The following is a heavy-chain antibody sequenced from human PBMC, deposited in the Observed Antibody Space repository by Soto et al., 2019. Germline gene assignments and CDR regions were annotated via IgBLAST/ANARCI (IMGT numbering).Heavy chain of an antibody. CDR1: GFTFSSYD. CDR3: ARVYCSGGSCYDYAFDI. D-gene: IGHD2-15*01. J-gene: IGHJ3*02. CDR2: IGTAGDT. V-gene: IGHV3-13*01. Sequence: GGSLRLSCAASGFTFSSYDMHWVRQATGKGLEWVSAIGTAGDTYYPGSVKGRFTISRENAKNSLYLQMNSLRAGDTAVYYCARVYCSGGSCYDYAFDIWGQGTMVTVSS.